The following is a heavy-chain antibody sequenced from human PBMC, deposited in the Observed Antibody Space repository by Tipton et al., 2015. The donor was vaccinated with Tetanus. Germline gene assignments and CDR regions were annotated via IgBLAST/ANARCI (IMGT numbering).Heavy chain of an antibody. CDR3: ASRGYSGRRQIEDY. J-gene: IGHJ4*02. CDR2: IYHNGNV. Sequence: TLSLTCAVSGGSISSTNWWSWVRQSPGKGLEWIGEIYHNGNVNYNPSLQRRVTLSVDTSKNQFSLKLTSVTAADTAVYYCASRGYSGRRQIEDYWGQGTLVTVSS. D-gene: IGHD5-12*01. V-gene: IGHV4-4*02. CDR1: GGSISSTNW.